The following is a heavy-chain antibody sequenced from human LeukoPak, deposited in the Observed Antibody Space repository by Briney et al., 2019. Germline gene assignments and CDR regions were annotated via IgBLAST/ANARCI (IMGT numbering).Heavy chain of an antibody. CDR2: IIPIFGTA. D-gene: IGHD5-18*01. CDR3: AGGATAMDQEIDY. CDR1: GYTLTELS. Sequence: ASVKVSCKVSGYTLTELSMHWVRQAPGQGLEWMGGIIPIFGTANYAQKFQGRVTITADESTSTAYMELSSLRSEDTAVYYCAGGATAMDQEIDYWGQGTLVTVSS. V-gene: IGHV1-69*13. J-gene: IGHJ4*02.